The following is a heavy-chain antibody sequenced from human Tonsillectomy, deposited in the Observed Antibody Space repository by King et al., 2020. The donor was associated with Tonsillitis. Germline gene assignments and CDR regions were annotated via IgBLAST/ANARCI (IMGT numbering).Heavy chain of an antibody. D-gene: IGHD4-17*01. CDR3: AREDDYVDQLDY. CDR1: CGSISSGGYY. V-gene: IGHV4-61*02. CDR2: IYTSGST. Sequence: VQLQEAGPGLVKPSQTLSLTCSFSCGSISSGGYYWIWIRPPPGEGRGGIGGIYTSGSTNYNPPPQRRVTISVDTSKNQFSLKLSSVTAADTAVYYCAREDDYVDQLDYWGQGTLVTVSS. J-gene: IGHJ4*02.